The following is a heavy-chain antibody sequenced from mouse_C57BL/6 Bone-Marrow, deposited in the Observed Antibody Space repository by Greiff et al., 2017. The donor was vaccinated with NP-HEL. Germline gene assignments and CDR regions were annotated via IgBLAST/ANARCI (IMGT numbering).Heavy chain of an antibody. D-gene: IGHD2-1*01. V-gene: IGHV1-42*01. CDR3: ARKDGNYRSYWYFDV. J-gene: IGHJ1*03. CDR1: GYSFTGYY. CDR2: INPSTGGT. Sequence: EVQLQQSGPELVKPGASVKISCKASGYSFTGYYMNWVKQSPEKSLEWIGEINPSTGGTTYNQKFKAKATLTVDKSSSTAYMQLKSLTSEDSAVYYCARKDGNYRSYWYFDVWGTGTTVTVSS.